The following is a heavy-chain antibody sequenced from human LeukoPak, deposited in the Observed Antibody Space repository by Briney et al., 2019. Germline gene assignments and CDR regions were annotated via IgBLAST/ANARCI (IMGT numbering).Heavy chain of an antibody. CDR3: ARGQIGWYFDL. Sequence: GGSLRLSCAASGFTFSSYAMSWVRQAPGKGLEWVSYISSSGSTIYYADSVKGRFTISRDNAKNSLYLQMNSLRAEDTAVYYCARGQIGWYFDLWGRGTLVTVSS. J-gene: IGHJ2*01. D-gene: IGHD3-22*01. CDR1: GFTFSSYA. V-gene: IGHV3-48*04. CDR2: ISSSGSTI.